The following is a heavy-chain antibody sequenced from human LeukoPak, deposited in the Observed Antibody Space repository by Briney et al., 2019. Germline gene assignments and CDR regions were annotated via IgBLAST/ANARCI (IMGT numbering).Heavy chain of an antibody. CDR1: GYTFTGYY. Sequence: GASVKVSCKASGYTFTGYYMHWVRQAPGQGLEWMGWINPNSGGTNYAQKFQGRVTMTRDTSISTAYTELSRLRSDDTAVYYCARDDCSSTSCSRFFDYWGQGTLVTVSS. D-gene: IGHD2-2*01. CDR2: INPNSGGT. J-gene: IGHJ4*02. V-gene: IGHV1-2*02. CDR3: ARDDCSSTSCSRFFDY.